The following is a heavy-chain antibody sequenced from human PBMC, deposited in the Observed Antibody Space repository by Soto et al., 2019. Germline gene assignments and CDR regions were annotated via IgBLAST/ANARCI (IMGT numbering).Heavy chain of an antibody. Sequence: EVQVLESGGGLVQPGGSLRLSCAASGFTFSSNGMNWVRQAPVKGLEWVSGIRSDGDTTYNADSVKGRFTVSRDTSKNTVHLQMNSLRVEDTAIYYCAKGKGVGATPYGANCWGQGTLVTVSS. CDR1: GFTFSSNG. J-gene: IGHJ4*02. D-gene: IGHD1-26*01. CDR3: AKGKGVGATPYGANC. V-gene: IGHV3-23*01. CDR2: IRSDGDTT.